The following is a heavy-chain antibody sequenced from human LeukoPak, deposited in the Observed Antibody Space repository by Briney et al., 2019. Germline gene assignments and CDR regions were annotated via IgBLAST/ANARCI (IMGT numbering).Heavy chain of an antibody. CDR2: IIPILGIA. D-gene: IGHD2-21*02. CDR3: ARSGVVVTAIPFDY. CDR1: GGTFSSYA. J-gene: IGHJ4*02. V-gene: IGHV1-69*04. Sequence: SVKVSCKASGGTFSSYAISWVRQAPGQGLEWMGRIIPILGIANYAQKFQGRVTITADKSTSTAYMELSSLRSGDTAVYYCARSGVVVTAIPFDYWGQGTLVTVSS.